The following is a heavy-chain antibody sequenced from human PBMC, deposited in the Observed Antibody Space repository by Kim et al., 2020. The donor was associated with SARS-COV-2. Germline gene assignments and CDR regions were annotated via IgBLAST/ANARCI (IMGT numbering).Heavy chain of an antibody. CDR1: GFTFSNSW. J-gene: IGHJ4*02. V-gene: IGHV3-74*01. Sequence: GGSLRLSCAASGFTFSNSWMHWVRQAPGKGLVWVSRINSDGSSTYYADSVKGRFTISRDNAKNTLYLQVNSLRAEDTAVYYCTGAWEGGHYYFDYWGQGTLVTVSS. CDR2: INSDGSST. D-gene: IGHD2-21*01. CDR3: TGAWEGGHYYFDY.